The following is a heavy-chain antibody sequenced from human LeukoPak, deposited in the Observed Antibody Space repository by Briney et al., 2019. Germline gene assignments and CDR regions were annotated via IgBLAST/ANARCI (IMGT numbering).Heavy chain of an antibody. CDR2: ISAYNGNT. Sequence: ASVKVSCKASGYTFTSYGISWVRQAPGQGLERMGWISAYNGNTNYAQKLQGRVTMTTDTSTSTAYMEPRSLRSDDTAVYYCARDEEWELLRAEYFQHWGQGTLVTVSS. CDR3: ARDEEWELLRAEYFQH. J-gene: IGHJ1*01. V-gene: IGHV1-18*01. D-gene: IGHD1-26*01. CDR1: GYTFTSYG.